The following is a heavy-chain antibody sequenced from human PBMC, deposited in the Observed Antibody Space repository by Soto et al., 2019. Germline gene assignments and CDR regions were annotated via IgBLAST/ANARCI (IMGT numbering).Heavy chain of an antibody. D-gene: IGHD4-17*01. CDR3: ARGTVPTYYYYGMDV. CDR1: GFTFSSYA. J-gene: IGHJ6*02. V-gene: IGHV3-30-3*01. Sequence: PGGSLRLSCAASGFTFSSYAMHWVRQAPGKGLEWVAVISYDGSNKHYADSEKGRFTISRDNSKNTVYLQMNSLRAEDTAVYHCARGTVPTYYYYGMDVWGQGTTVTVSS. CDR2: ISYDGSNK.